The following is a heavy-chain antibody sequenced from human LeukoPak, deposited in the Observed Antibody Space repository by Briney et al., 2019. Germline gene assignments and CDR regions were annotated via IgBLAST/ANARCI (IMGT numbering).Heavy chain of an antibody. CDR3: AKEGSSGWIPTRHFDH. D-gene: IGHD6-19*01. CDR2: ISGSGGST. V-gene: IGHV3-23*01. J-gene: IGHJ4*02. Sequence: GGSLRLSCAASGFTFSTYSMTWVRQAPGKGLEWVSTISGSGGSTYYADSVKGRFTISRDNAKNTLSLQMSSLRAEDTAVYYCAKEGSSGWIPTRHFDHWGLGTLVTVSS. CDR1: GFTFSTYS.